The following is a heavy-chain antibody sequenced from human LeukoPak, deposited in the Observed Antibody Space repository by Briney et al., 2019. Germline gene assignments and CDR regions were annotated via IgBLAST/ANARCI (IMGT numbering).Heavy chain of an antibody. J-gene: IGHJ5*02. CDR3: AKDLNYYDSSDGFDP. V-gene: IGHV3-30*02. Sequence: GGSLRLSCAASGFTFSSYGMHWVRQAPGKGLEWVAFIRYDGSNKYYADSVKGRFTISRDNSKNTLYLQMNSLRAEDTAVYYCAKDLNYYDSSDGFDPWGQGTLVTVSS. CDR1: GFTFSSYG. CDR2: IRYDGSNK. D-gene: IGHD3-22*01.